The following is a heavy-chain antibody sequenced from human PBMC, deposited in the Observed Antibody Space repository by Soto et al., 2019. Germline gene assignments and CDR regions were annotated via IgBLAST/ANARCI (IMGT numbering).Heavy chain of an antibody. Sequence: GGSLRLSCAASGFTFSDYNMMWVRQAPGKGLEWVSYIDFFSSTIYYADSVNGRFTISRDNAKNSLYLQMNSLRDDDTAVYYCARDGVAEIDYWGQGTLVTVSS. D-gene: IGHD2-15*01. J-gene: IGHJ4*02. V-gene: IGHV3-48*02. CDR3: ARDGVAEIDY. CDR1: GFTFSDYN. CDR2: IDFFSSTI.